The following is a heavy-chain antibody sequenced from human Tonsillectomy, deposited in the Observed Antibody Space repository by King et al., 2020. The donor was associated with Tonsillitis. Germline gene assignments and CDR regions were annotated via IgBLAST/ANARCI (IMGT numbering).Heavy chain of an antibody. CDR2: IYTSGST. CDR3: ARGQQLWEYFDY. J-gene: IGHJ4*02. D-gene: IGHD6-13*01. CDR1: GGSIXSDX. Sequence: QLQESGXGXXXXSXTLSLTCTVSGGSIXSDXWSWXXQPAGKGLEWIGRIYTSGSTNYNPSLKSRVTMSVDTSKNQFSLKLSSVPAADPAVYYCARGQQLWEYFDYWGQGTLVTVSS. V-gene: IGHV4-4*07.